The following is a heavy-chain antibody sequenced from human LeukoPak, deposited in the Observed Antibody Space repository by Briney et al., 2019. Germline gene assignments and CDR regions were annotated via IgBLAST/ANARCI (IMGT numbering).Heavy chain of an antibody. V-gene: IGHV4-38-2*02. D-gene: IGHD2-21*02. CDR3: ARLPQCPGGDCHDGGVHFDY. CDR1: RYSIPSGYY. J-gene: IGHJ4*02. CDR2: IFHSGSA. Sequence: SETLSLTCTVSRYSIPSGYYWGGIRQPPGKGLEWIGCIFHSGSAYYNPSLKSRVTISVDTSKNQFSLKLSSVTAADTAVYYCARLPQCPGGDCHDGGVHFDYRGQGTLVIVSS.